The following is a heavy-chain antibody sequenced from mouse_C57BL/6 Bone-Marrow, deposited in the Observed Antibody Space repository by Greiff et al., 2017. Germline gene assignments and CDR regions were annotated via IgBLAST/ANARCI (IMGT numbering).Heavy chain of an antibody. CDR3: AREGPRWYFDV. V-gene: IGHV1-50*01. CDR2: IDPSGSYT. CDR1: GYTFTSYW. J-gene: IGHJ1*03. Sequence: QVQLQQPGAELVKPGASVKLSCKASGYTFTSYWMQWVKQRPGQGLEWIGEIDPSGSYTNYNQKFKGKATLPVDTSSSTAYMPLSSLASEDSAVYYCAREGPRWYFDVWGTGTTVTVSS. D-gene: IGHD3-3*01.